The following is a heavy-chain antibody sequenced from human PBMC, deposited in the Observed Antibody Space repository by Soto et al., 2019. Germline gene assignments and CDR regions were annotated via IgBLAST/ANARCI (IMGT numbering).Heavy chain of an antibody. CDR3: TSGLCSCVSCYSADFGY. CDR2: IRNRANSYTT. CDR1: GFTFSDHY. J-gene: IGHJ4*02. D-gene: IGHD2-15*01. Sequence: EVQLVESGGGLVQPGGSLRLSCAASGFTFSDHYLDWVRQAPGKGLEWVGRIRNRANSYTTDHAASVKGRFTISRDDSKNSLFLQMNSLKTEDTATYYCTSGLCSCVSCYSADFGYWGQGTQVTVSS. V-gene: IGHV3-72*01.